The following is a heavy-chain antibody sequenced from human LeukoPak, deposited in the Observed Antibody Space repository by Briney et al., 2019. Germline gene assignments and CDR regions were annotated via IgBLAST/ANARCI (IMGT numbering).Heavy chain of an antibody. CDR3: ARDPNPEEPLSYYGMDV. D-gene: IGHD1-14*01. CDR2: INPSGGST. CDR1: GYTFTSYY. Sequence: ASVKVSCKASGYTFTSYYMHWVRQAPGQGLEWMGIINPSGGSTSYAQKFQGRVTMTRDTSTSTVYMELSSLRSEDTAVYYCARDPNPEEPLSYYGMDVWGQGTTVTVSS. J-gene: IGHJ6*02. V-gene: IGHV1-46*01.